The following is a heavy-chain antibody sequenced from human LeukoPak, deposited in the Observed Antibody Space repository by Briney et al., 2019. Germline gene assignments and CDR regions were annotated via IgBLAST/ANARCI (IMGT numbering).Heavy chain of an antibody. J-gene: IGHJ4*02. CDR3: ARVGLSGTTFIDY. V-gene: IGHV3-11*01. Sequence: PGGSLRLSCAASGFTFSDYYMSWIRQAPGKGLEWVSYISSSGSTIYYADSVKGRFTISRDNAKNSLYLQMDSLRVEDTAVYYCARVGLSGTTFIDYWGQGTLVTVSS. CDR2: ISSSGSTI. D-gene: IGHD1-1*01. CDR1: GFTFSDYY.